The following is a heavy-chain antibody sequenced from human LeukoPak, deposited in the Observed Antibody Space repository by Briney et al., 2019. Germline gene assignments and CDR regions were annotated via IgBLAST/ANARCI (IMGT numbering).Heavy chain of an antibody. J-gene: IGHJ4*02. D-gene: IGHD4-17*01. CDR1: GFTFGDYY. Sequence: GGSLRLSCAASGFTFGDYYMTWIRQAPGKGLEWLSFISSRGDSLYYADSVRGRFTISRDNAKNSLYLQMNSLRAEDTALYYCAKDIGRYGDYGYFDYWGQGTLVTVSS. CDR2: ISSRGDSL. CDR3: AKDIGRYGDYGYFDY. V-gene: IGHV3-11*01.